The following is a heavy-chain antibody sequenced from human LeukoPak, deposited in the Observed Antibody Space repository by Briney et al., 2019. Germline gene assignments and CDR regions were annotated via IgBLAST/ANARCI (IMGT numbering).Heavy chain of an antibody. Sequence: SVKVSCKASGGTFSSYAISWVRQAPGQGLEWMGGIIPIFGTANYAQKFQGRVTITADESTSTAYMELSSLRSEDTAVYYCARAPEDSVLQTYFDYWGQGTLVTVSS. V-gene: IGHV1-69*01. J-gene: IGHJ4*02. D-gene: IGHD5/OR15-5a*01. CDR2: IIPIFGTA. CDR3: ARAPEDSVLQTYFDY. CDR1: GGTFSSYA.